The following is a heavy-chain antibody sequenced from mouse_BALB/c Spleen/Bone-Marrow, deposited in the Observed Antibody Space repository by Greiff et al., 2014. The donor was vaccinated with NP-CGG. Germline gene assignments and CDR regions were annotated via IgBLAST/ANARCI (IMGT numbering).Heavy chain of an antibody. V-gene: IGHV1-18*01. CDR2: INPYNGGT. J-gene: IGHJ3*01. D-gene: IGHD2-3*01. CDR3: ARWLLREGFAY. Sequence: VHVKQSGPELVKPGASLKISCKASGYSFTGYTMNWVRQSHGKNLEWVGLINPYNGGTSYNQNFKGKATLTVAKSSSTAYMELLSLTSEDSAVYYCARWLLREGFAYWGQGTPVTVSA. CDR1: GYSFTGYT.